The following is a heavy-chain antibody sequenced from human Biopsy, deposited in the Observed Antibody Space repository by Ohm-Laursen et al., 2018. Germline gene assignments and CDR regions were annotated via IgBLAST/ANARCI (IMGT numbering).Heavy chain of an antibody. V-gene: IGHV3-21*01. CDR3: ARDSSRRAREGGMDV. CDR2: ISETSSHI. J-gene: IGHJ6*02. Sequence: SLRLSCTASGVSVSSYDMNWVRQAPGKGLEWISYISETSSHIHDADSVRGRFTVARDIAKNSLYLQLNSLRVEDTAVYYCARDSSRRAREGGMDVWGQGTTVTVSS. D-gene: IGHD6-6*01. CDR1: GVSVSSYD.